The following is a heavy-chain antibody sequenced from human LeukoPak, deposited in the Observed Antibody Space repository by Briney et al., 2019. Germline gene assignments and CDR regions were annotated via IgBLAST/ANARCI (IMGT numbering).Heavy chain of an antibody. CDR1: GGSISRYY. V-gene: IGHV4-59*01. J-gene: IGHJ4*02. CDR3: ARGRATLDY. Sequence: SETLSLTCTVSGGSISRYYWSWIRQPPGKGLEWIGYIYYSGSTNYNPSLKSRVTISVDTSKNQFSLKLSSVTAADTAVYYCARGRATLDYWGQGTLVTVSS. CDR2: IYYSGST.